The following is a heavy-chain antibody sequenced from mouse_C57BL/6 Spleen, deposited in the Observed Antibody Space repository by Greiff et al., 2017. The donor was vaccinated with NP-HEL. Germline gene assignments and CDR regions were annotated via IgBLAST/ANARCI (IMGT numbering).Heavy chain of an antibody. Sequence: QVQLKQSGAELVRPGASVTLSCKASGYTFTDYEMHWVKQTPVHGLEWIGAIDPETGGTAYNQKFKGKAILTADKSSSTAYMALRSLTSEDSAVYYCTRWDYGNFDYWGQGTSLTVSS. CDR1: GYTFTDYE. CDR2: IDPETGGT. V-gene: IGHV1-15*01. J-gene: IGHJ2*02. D-gene: IGHD2-1*01. CDR3: TRWDYGNFDY.